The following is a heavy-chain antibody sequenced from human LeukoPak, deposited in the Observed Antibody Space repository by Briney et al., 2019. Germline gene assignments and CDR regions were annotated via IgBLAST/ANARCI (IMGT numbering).Heavy chain of an antibody. CDR1: GGTFSSYA. J-gene: IGHJ4*02. V-gene: IGHV1-69*04. CDR3: ARALPGIAAAGRGAYFDY. CDR2: IIPILGIA. Sequence: SVKVSCKASGGTFSSYAISWVRQAPGQGLEWMGRIIPILGIANYARKFQGRVTITADKSTSTAYMELSSLRSEDTAVYYCARALPGIAAAGRGAYFDYWGQGTLVTVSS. D-gene: IGHD6-13*01.